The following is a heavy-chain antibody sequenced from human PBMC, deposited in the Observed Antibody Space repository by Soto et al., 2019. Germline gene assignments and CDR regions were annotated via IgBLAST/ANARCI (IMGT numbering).Heavy chain of an antibody. CDR2: IFYTGNT. D-gene: IGHD3-10*01. CDR3: ARNNVRGVSNSYNWMDP. Sequence: PSETLSLICNVSGGPISSYYWSWIRQSPRKGLEWIGQIFYTGNTNYNPSLKSRVTMSVDIPKKQFSLKLRSVTTADTAIYFCARNNVRGVSNSYNWMDPWGQGTLVTVSS. V-gene: IGHV4-59*01. CDR1: GGPISSYY. J-gene: IGHJ5*02.